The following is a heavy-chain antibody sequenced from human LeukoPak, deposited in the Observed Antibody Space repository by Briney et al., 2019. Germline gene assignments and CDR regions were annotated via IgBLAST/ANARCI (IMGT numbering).Heavy chain of an antibody. CDR1: GGSFSGYY. CDR2: IYYSGST. CDR3: ARLDRWLRYFDY. V-gene: IGHV4-34*01. D-gene: IGHD5-12*01. J-gene: IGHJ4*02. Sequence: SETLSLTCAVYGGSFSGYYWSWIRQPPGKGLEWIGSIYYSGSTYYNPSLKSRVTISVDTSKNQFSLKLSSVTAADTAVYYCARLDRWLRYFDYWGQGTLVTVSS.